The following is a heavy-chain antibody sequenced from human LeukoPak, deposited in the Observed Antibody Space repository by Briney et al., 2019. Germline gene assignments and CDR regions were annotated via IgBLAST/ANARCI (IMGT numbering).Heavy chain of an antibody. J-gene: IGHJ4*02. CDR1: GGSISSYY. CDR3: ARSFLEGYSSSHYSDY. Sequence: SETLSLTCTVSGGSISSYYWSWIRQPAGKGLEWIGRIYTSGSTNYNPSLKSRVTMSVDTSKNQFSLKLSSVTAADTAVYYCARSFLEGYSSSHYSDYWGQGTLVTVSS. CDR2: IYTSGST. V-gene: IGHV4-4*07. D-gene: IGHD6-13*01.